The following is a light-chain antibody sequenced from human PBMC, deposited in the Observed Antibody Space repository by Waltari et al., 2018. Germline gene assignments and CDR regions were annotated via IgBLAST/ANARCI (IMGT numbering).Light chain of an antibody. V-gene: IGKV1-5*03. CDR1: QSISSW. Sequence: IQMTQSPSPLSASVGDIVTITCRASQSISSWLAWFQQKPGKAPKVLIYKASSLEGGVPSRFSGSGSGTEFTLTISSLQPDDFATYYCQHYSSYPYSFGQGTKLEIK. CDR2: KAS. CDR3: QHYSSYPYS. J-gene: IGKJ2*03.